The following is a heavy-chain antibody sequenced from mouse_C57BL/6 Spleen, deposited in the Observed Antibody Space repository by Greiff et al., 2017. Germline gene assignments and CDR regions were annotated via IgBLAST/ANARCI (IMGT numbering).Heavy chain of an antibody. V-gene: IGHV1-82*01. CDR1: GYAFSSSW. J-gene: IGHJ1*03. D-gene: IGHD1-1*01. Sequence: VQLQESGPELVKPGASVKISCKASGYAFSSSWMSWVKQRPGKGLEWIGRIYPGSGDTNYNGKFKGKATLTADKSSSTAYMQLSSLTSEDSAVYFCAWYYYGSSSSYWYFEVWGTGTTVTVSS. CDR2: IYPGSGDT. CDR3: AWYYYGSSSSYWYFEV.